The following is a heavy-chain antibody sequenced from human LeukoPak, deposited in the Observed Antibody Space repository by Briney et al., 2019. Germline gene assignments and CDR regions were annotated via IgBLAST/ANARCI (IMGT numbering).Heavy chain of an antibody. D-gene: IGHD3-22*01. CDR3: ARDRRYYDSSGSLGY. V-gene: IGHV3-21*01. CDR1: GFTFSSYS. Sequence: GGSLRLSCAASGFTFSSYSMNWVRQAPGKGLEWVSSISSSSSYIYYADSVKGRFTISRDNAKNSLYLQTNSLRAEDTAVYYCARDRRYYDSSGSLGYWGQGSLVTVSS. CDR2: ISSSSSYI. J-gene: IGHJ4*02.